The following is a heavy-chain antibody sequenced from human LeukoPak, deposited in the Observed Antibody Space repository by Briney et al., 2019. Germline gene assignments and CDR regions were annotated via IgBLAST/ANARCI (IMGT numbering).Heavy chain of an antibody. Sequence: GGSLRLSCAASGFTFSDYAVHWVRQAPGKGLEWVAVVSYDGSYKYYADSVKGRFTISRDNSKNTLYLQMNSLRAEDTAVYYCAREGRPGRGVIITSFDYWGQGTLVTVSS. D-gene: IGHD3-10*01. J-gene: IGHJ4*02. CDR2: VSYDGSYK. V-gene: IGHV3-30-3*01. CDR1: GFTFSDYA. CDR3: AREGRPGRGVIITSFDY.